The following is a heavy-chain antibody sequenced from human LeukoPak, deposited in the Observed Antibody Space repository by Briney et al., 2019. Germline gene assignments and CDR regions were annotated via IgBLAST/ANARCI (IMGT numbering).Heavy chain of an antibody. Sequence: SETLSLTCTVSGGSISSRSYYWGWIRQPPGKGLEWIGSIYYSGSTYYNPSLKSRVTISVDTSKNQFSLKLSSVTAADTAVYYCASHFLSTTISAFDIWGQGTMVTVSS. CDR1: GGSISSRSYY. CDR2: IYYSGST. V-gene: IGHV4-39*01. D-gene: IGHD5-24*01. J-gene: IGHJ3*02. CDR3: ASHFLSTTISAFDI.